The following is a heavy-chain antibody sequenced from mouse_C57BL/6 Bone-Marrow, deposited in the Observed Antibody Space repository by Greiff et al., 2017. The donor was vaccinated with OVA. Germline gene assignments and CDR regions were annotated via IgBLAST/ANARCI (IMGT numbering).Heavy chain of an antibody. CDR3: ASGGGSSPYFDY. J-gene: IGHJ2*01. Sequence: EVQLQESGGGLVKPGGSLKLSCAASGFTFSDYGMHWVRQAPEKGLEWVAYISSGSSTIYYADTVKGRFTISRDNAKNTLFLQMTSLRSEDTAMYYCASGGGSSPYFDYWGQGTTLTVSS. D-gene: IGHD1-1*01. CDR1: GFTFSDYG. V-gene: IGHV5-17*01. CDR2: ISSGSSTI.